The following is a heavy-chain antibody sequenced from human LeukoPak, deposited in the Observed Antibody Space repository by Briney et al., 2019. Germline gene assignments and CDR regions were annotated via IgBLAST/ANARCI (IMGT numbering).Heavy chain of an antibody. CDR3: ARLDDSSGSTLDY. D-gene: IGHD3-22*01. Sequence: SQTLSLTCTVSDGSISSGGYYWSWIRQHPGKGLEWIGYIYYSGSTYYNPSLKSPVSISVDTSKNQFSLKLSSVTAADTAVYYCARLDDSSGSTLDYWGQGTLVTVSS. V-gene: IGHV4-31*01. J-gene: IGHJ4*02. CDR1: DGSISSGGYY. CDR2: IYYSGST.